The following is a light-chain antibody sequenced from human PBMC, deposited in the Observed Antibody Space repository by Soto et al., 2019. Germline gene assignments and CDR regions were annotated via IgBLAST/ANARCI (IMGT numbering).Light chain of an antibody. Sequence: DIQMTQSPSSVSASVGDTVIITCRASQDITTRLAWYQQKAGKAPQLLIYSSSTLQTGLPPRFRGSASGTVFALTITNLQPEDFATYCCQQDHDFVTFGGGTKVEI. CDR3: QQDHDFVT. CDR1: QDITTR. CDR2: SSS. J-gene: IGKJ4*01. V-gene: IGKV1-12*01.